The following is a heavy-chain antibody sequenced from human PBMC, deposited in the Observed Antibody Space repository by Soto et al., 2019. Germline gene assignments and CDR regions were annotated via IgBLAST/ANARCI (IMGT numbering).Heavy chain of an antibody. CDR1: GFTFTSSA. Sequence: SVKVSCKASGFTFTSSAVQWVRQARGQRLEGIGWIVVGSGNTNYAQKFQERVTITRDMSTSTAYMELSSLRSEDTAVYYCAADPLRYFDWLLYGNYYGMDVWGQGTTVTVSS. D-gene: IGHD3-9*01. J-gene: IGHJ6*02. CDR3: AADPLRYFDWLLYGNYYGMDV. V-gene: IGHV1-58*01. CDR2: IVVGSGNT.